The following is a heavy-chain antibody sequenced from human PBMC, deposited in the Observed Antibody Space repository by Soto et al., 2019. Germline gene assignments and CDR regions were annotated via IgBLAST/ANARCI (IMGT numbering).Heavy chain of an antibody. J-gene: IGHJ5*02. CDR1: GGSISSRSYY. V-gene: IGHV4-39*02. CDR2: IYYNGNT. D-gene: IGHD3-22*01. Sequence: SETLSLTCTVSGGSISSRSYYWAWIRQPPGKGLEWIATIYYNGNTYYNPSLKSRATISVDASENRFSLKLRSVTAADTAVYYCARGFGGYSWFDPWGQGTLVTVSS. CDR3: ARGFGGYSWFDP.